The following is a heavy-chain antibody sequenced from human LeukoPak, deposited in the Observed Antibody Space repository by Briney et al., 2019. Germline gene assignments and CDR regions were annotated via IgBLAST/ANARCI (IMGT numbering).Heavy chain of an antibody. CDR2: IIPIFGTA. D-gene: IGHD3-22*01. Sequence: SVKVSCKASGGTFSSYAIGWVRQAPGQGLEWMGGIIPIFGTANYAQKFQGRVTITTDESTSTAYMELSSLRSEDTAVYYCASYPDYDSSGSPVDYWGQGTLVTVSS. CDR3: ASYPDYDSSGSPVDY. V-gene: IGHV1-69*05. CDR1: GGTFSSYA. J-gene: IGHJ4*02.